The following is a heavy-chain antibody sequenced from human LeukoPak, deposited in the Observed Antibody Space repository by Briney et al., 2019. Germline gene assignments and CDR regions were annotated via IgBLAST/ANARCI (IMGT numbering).Heavy chain of an antibody. V-gene: IGHV3-23*01. D-gene: IGHD2-15*01. CDR3: ARDPTPRYCSGGSCYTHYGMDV. Sequence: PGGSLRLSCAASGFTFSNYAMSWVRQAPGKGLEWVSGISANGVSTYYADSVKGRSTISRDNSKTTLYLQMNSLRAEDTAVYYCARDPTPRYCSGGSCYTHYGMDVWGQGTTVTVSS. J-gene: IGHJ6*02. CDR1: GFTFSNYA. CDR2: ISANGVST.